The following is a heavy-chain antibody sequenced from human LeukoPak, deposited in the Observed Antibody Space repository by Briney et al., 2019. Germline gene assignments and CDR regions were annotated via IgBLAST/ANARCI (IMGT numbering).Heavy chain of an antibody. V-gene: IGHV3-23*01. J-gene: IGHJ6*02. Sequence: GGSLRLSCAASGFTFSSYAMSWVRPAPGKGLEWVSVVSGSGSSTYYADSVKGRFTISRDNSKNTLYLQMNSLRAEDTAVYFCAKAQRTIRQYFYDGMDVWGQGATVTVSS. CDR3: AKAQRTIRQYFYDGMDV. D-gene: IGHD3-9*01. CDR2: VSGSGSST. CDR1: GFTFSSYA.